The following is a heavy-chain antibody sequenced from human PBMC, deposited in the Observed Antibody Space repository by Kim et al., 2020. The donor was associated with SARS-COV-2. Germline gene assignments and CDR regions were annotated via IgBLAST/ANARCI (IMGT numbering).Heavy chain of an antibody. CDR3: ARDVYKYSSSWYFVATMVNAGRGHYYFDY. J-gene: IGHJ4*02. CDR2: IIPILGIA. D-gene: IGHD6-13*01. CDR1: GGTFSSYA. V-gene: IGHV1-69*04. Sequence: SVKVSCKASGGTFSSYAISWVRQAPGQGLEWMGRIIPILGIANYAQKFQGRVTITADKSTSTAYMELSSLRSEDTAVYYCARDVYKYSSSWYFVATMVNAGRGHYYFDYWGQGTLVTVSS.